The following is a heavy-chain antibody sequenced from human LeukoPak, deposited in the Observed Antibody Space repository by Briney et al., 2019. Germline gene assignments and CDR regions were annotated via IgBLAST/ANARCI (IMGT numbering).Heavy chain of an antibody. D-gene: IGHD3-10*01. J-gene: IGHJ5*02. Sequence: PSETLSLTCTVSGGSISSYYWSWIRQPPGKGLEWIGYIYFSGSTNYNPSLKSRVTISVDTSKNQFSLELSSVTAADTAVYYCARTTMVRGVIGWFDPWGQGTLVTVSS. CDR1: GGSISSYY. CDR2: IYFSGST. CDR3: ARTTMVRGVIGWFDP. V-gene: IGHV4-59*01.